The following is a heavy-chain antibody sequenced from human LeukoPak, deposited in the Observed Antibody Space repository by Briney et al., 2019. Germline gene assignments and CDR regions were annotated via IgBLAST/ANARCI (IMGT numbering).Heavy chain of an antibody. Sequence: SETLSLTCTVSGGSISSYYWSWIRQPPGKGLEWIGYIYYSGSTNYNPSLKSRVTISVDTSKNQFSLKLSSVTAADTAVYYCARSSNWFDPWGQGTLVTVSS. CDR3: ARSSNWFDP. CDR1: GGSISSYY. D-gene: IGHD1-26*01. J-gene: IGHJ5*02. V-gene: IGHV4-59*08. CDR2: IYYSGST.